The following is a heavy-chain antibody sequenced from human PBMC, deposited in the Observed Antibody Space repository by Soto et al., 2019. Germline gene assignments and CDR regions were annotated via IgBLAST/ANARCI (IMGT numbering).Heavy chain of an antibody. D-gene: IGHD2-2*01. CDR3: AKDLGYCSSTSCPHYYYGMEV. J-gene: IGHJ6*02. CDR1: GFTFSSYG. V-gene: IGHV3-30*18. Sequence: PGGSLRLSCAASGFTFSSYGMHWVRQAPGKGLEWVAVISYDGSNKYYADSVKGRFTISRDNSKNTLYLQMNSLRAEDTAVYYCAKDLGYCSSTSCPHYYYGMEVWGQGTTVTVSS. CDR2: ISYDGSNK.